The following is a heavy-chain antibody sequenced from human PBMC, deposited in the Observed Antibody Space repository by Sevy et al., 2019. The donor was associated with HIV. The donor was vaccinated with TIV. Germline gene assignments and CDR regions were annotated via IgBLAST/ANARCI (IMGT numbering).Heavy chain of an antibody. CDR2: FYYSAST. CDR1: GDSISGYY. Sequence: SETLSLTCTVSGDSISGYYWSWIRQPPGKGLEWIGYFYYSASTKYNPSLKSRVTISVDTTKNQVSLKVRSLTAADTAVYYCARGIAAPRGMDVWGQGTTVTVSS. V-gene: IGHV4-59*01. CDR3: ARGIAAPRGMDV. D-gene: IGHD6-13*01. J-gene: IGHJ6*02.